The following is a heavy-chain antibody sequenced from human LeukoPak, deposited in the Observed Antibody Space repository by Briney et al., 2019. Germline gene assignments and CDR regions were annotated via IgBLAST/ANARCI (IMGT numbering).Heavy chain of an antibody. CDR3: AKGASGSGSKDFDY. V-gene: IGHV3-23*01. CDR1: GFTFSSYA. CDR2: ISGSGGST. J-gene: IGHJ4*02. D-gene: IGHD3-10*01. Sequence: GVSLRLSCAASGFTFSSYAISWLRQAPGKGLEWVSAISGSGGSTYYADSVKGRFTISRDNSKNTLYLQMNSMRAEDTAVYYCAKGASGSGSKDFDYWGQGTLVTVSS.